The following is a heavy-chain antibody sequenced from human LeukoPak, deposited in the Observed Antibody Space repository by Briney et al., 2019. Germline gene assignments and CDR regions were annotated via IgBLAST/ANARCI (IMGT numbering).Heavy chain of an antibody. CDR2: IFHTGST. CDR3: ARSPLHDPFDY. CDR1: GDSISSGNY. V-gene: IGHV4-38-2*02. J-gene: IGHJ4*02. Sequence: SETLSLTCTVSGDSISSGNYWGWIRQPPGKGLEWIGSIFHTGSTYFNLSLKSRVTISVDTSKNQFSLKLSSVTAADTAVYYCARSPLHDPFDYWGQGTLVTVSS. D-gene: IGHD3-16*01.